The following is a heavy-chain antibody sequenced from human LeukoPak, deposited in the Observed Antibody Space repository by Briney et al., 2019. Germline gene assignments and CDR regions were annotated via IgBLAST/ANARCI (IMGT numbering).Heavy chain of an antibody. D-gene: IGHD4-23*01. CDR2: IKGDGSEK. Sequence: GGSLRLSCAASGFTFSTYWMNWVRQAPGKGLEWVANIKGDGSEKFYADSVKGRFTVSRDNAKNSLYLQMNSLRAEDTAVYYCARAGDLRRLGGYWGQGTLLTVSS. CDR1: GFTFSTYW. CDR3: ARAGDLRRLGGY. V-gene: IGHV3-7*01. J-gene: IGHJ4*02.